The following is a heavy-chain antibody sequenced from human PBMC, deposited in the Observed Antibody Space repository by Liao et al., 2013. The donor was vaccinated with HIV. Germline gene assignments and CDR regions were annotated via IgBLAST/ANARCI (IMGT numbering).Heavy chain of an antibody. V-gene: IGHV4-59*10. D-gene: IGHD5-12*01. CDR2: FHSSGST. J-gene: IGHJ4*02. CDR3: LRGLRK. CDR1: GGSFSDYY. Sequence: QVQLQQWGAGLLKPSETLSLTCAVYGGSFSDYYWSWIRQPAGKGLEWIGRFHSSGSTNYNPSLKSRVTMSADTSKNQFSLRLSSVTAADTAVYYCLRGLRKWGQGALVTVSS.